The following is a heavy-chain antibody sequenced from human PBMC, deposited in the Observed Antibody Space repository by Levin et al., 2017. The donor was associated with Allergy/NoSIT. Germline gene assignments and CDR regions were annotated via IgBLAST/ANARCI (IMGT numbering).Heavy chain of an antibody. CDR1: GGTFSSYA. J-gene: IGHJ3*02. V-gene: IGHV1-69*13. CDR3: ARVNIPYDSSGYLGGAFDI. Sequence: SVKVSCKASGGTFSSYAISWVRQAPGQGLEWMGGIIPIFGTANYAQKFQGRVTITADESTSTAYMELSSLRSEDTAVYYCARVNIPYDSSGYLGGAFDIWGQGTMVTVSS. CDR2: IIPIFGTA. D-gene: IGHD3-22*01.